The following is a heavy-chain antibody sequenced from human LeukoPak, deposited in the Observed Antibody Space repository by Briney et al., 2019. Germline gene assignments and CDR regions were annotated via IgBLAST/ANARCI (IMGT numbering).Heavy chain of an antibody. CDR1: GYTFTSYY. V-gene: IGHV1-46*01. CDR3: ARESKSPYDFWSGYYGGSYYYYGMDV. D-gene: IGHD3-3*01. J-gene: IGHJ6*02. CDR2: INPSGGST. Sequence: GASVKVSCKASGYTFTSYYMHWVRQAPGQGLEWMGIINPSGGSTSYAQKFQGRVTMTRDTSTSTVYMELSSLRSEDTAVYYCARESKSPYDFWSGYYGGSYYYYGMDVWGQGTTVTVSS.